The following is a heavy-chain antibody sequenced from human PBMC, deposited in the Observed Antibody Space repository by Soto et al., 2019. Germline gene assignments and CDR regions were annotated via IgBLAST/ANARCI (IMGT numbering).Heavy chain of an antibody. Sequence: SSVKVSCKASGFTFTSSAVQWVRQPRGQRLAWIGCIVVGSGNTNYEKKFQERVTITRDMSTSTAYMELSSLRSEDTAVYYCAAASPRHSIAVAQLDPWGQGTLVTVSS. V-gene: IGHV1-58*01. CDR2: IVVGSGNT. D-gene: IGHD6-19*01. CDR1: GFTFTSSA. J-gene: IGHJ5*02. CDR3: AAASPRHSIAVAQLDP.